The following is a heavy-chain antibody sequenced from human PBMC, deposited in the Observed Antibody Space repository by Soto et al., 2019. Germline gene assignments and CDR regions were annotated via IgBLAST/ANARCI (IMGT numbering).Heavy chain of an antibody. V-gene: IGHV3-23*01. CDR1: GFTFSSYA. D-gene: IGHD3-22*01. CDR2: ISGCGGST. Sequence: EVQLLESGGGLVQPGGSLRLSCAASGFTFSSYAMSWVRQAPGKGLEWVSAISGCGGSTYYADSVKGRFTISKDNSKNTLYLQINSLRAEDTAVYYCATFPRTYYYDSSGYDAFDIWGQGTMVTVSS. J-gene: IGHJ3*02. CDR3: ATFPRTYYYDSSGYDAFDI.